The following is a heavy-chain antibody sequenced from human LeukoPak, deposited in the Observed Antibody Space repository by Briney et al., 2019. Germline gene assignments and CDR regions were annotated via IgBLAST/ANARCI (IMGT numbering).Heavy chain of an antibody. J-gene: IGHJ4*02. CDR2: ISWNSGSI. CDR3: AKKMGVAVAGFFDY. Sequence: GGSLRLSCAASGFTFDDYAMHWVRQTPGKGLEWVSGISWNSGSIGYADSVKGRFTISRDNAKNSLYLQMNSLRAEDTALYYCAKKMGVAVAGFFDYWGQGTLVTVSS. D-gene: IGHD6-19*01. V-gene: IGHV3-9*01. CDR1: GFTFDDYA.